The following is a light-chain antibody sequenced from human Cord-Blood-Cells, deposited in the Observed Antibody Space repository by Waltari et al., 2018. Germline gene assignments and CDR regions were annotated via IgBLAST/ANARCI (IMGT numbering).Light chain of an antibody. CDR3: QQYNSYSVT. Sequence: DIQMTQSPSTLSASVGDIVTITCRASQSISSWLAWYQQKPGKAPKLLIYKASSLESGVPSRFSGSGSGTEFTLTISSLQPDDFATYYCQQYNSYSVTFGQGTKVEIK. CDR1: QSISSW. V-gene: IGKV1-5*03. CDR2: KAS. J-gene: IGKJ1*01.